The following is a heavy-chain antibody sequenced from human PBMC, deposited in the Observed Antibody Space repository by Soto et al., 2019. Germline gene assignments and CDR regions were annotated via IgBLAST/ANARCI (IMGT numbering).Heavy chain of an antibody. D-gene: IGHD2-21*02. Sequence: EVQLVESGGGLVQPGGSLRLSCAASGFTFSRFDMHWVRQVAGKGLEWVSTIGSAGDTYFSDSVRGRFTISRGNGKNSFYLQMNSLRAGDTAVYYCARGDEGLFDYGMDVWGQGTTVTVSS. V-gene: IGHV3-13*01. J-gene: IGHJ6*02. CDR3: ARGDEGLFDYGMDV. CDR2: IGSAGDT. CDR1: GFTFSRFD.